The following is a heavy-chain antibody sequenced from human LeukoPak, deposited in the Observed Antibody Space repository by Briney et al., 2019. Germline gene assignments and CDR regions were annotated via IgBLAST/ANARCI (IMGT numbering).Heavy chain of an antibody. CDR3: TLQIVVVVAATLLDY. CDR1: GFTFSNAW. V-gene: IGHV3-15*01. J-gene: IGHJ4*02. D-gene: IGHD2-15*01. Sequence: GGSLRLSCAASGFTFSNAWMTWVRQAPGKGLEWVGHIKSKTDGGTADYAAPVKGRFTISRDDSKNTTYLQLNSLKTEDTAVYYCTLQIVVVVAATLLDYWGQGTLVTVSS. CDR2: IKSKTDGGTA.